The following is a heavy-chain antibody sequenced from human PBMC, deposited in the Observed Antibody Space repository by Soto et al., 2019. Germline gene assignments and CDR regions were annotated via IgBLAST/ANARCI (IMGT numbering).Heavy chain of an antibody. D-gene: IGHD1-1*01. Sequence: QVQLQQWGAGLVKPSETLSLSCAVYGQSFSGHSWAWIRQPPGKGLEWIGEINESGSTYYNPSLKSRVTISTDTYKNQFSLKLSSVSAADTAAYFCARGSGIVALPGELEDVNYDYWGQGTLVNVSS. J-gene: IGHJ4*02. V-gene: IGHV4-34*01. CDR1: GQSFSGHS. CDR3: ARGSGIVALPGELEDVNYDY. CDR2: INESGST.